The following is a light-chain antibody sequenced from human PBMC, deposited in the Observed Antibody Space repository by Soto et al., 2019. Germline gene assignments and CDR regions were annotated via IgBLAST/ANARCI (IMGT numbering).Light chain of an antibody. CDR1: QSVNSD. CDR2: VAS. V-gene: IGKV3-15*01. CDR3: QQYNVWPLT. J-gene: IGKJ4*01. Sequence: EIVMTQSPVTLSVSQGDRATLSCRASQSVNSDLAWYQHKPGQTPKLLIYVASTRATGIPARFSGSGSGTEFTLTISSLQSEAFAVYYCQQYNVWPLTFGGGTKVEFK.